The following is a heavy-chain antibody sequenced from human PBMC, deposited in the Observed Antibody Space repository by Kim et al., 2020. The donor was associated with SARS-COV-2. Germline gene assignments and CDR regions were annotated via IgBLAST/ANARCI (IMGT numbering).Heavy chain of an antibody. Sequence: GGSLRLSCAASGFTFSNYAMSWVCQAPGKGLGWVSGISGSGGSTYYADSVKGRFTISRDNSKNTLYLQMNSLRAEDTAVYYCAKGYRFGESYAFDIWGQGTMVTVSS. V-gene: IGHV3-23*01. CDR3: AKGYRFGESYAFDI. D-gene: IGHD3-10*01. J-gene: IGHJ3*02. CDR1: GFTFSNYA. CDR2: ISGSGGST.